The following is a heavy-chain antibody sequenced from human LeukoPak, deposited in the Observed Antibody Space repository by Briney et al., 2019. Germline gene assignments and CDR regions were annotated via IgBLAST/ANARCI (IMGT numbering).Heavy chain of an antibody. CDR2: ISAYNGNT. CDR3: ASFRDAFDI. J-gene: IGHJ3*02. Sequence: ASVKVSCKASGYTFTSYGISWVRQAPGQGLEWMGWISAYNGNTNYAQKLQGRVTITADESTSTAYMELSSLRSEDTAVYYCASFRDAFDIWGQGTMVTVSS. V-gene: IGHV1-18*01. CDR1: GYTFTSYG.